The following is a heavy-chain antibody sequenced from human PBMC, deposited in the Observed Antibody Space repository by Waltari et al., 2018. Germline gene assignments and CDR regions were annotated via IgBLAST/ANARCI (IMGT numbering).Heavy chain of an antibody. CDR3: ARAYGSSWDTFLDY. Sequence: EVQLVESGGGLAQPGRSLRLSCAASGFTFDDYAMHWVRQVPGKGREWVSGVSWDSGSKGYGDSVKGRFTISRDNAKNLLYLQMNSLTTEDTALYYCARAYGSSWDTFLDYWGQGTLVTVS. V-gene: IGHV3-9*01. D-gene: IGHD6-13*01. CDR2: VSWDSGSK. CDR1: GFTFDDYA. J-gene: IGHJ4*02.